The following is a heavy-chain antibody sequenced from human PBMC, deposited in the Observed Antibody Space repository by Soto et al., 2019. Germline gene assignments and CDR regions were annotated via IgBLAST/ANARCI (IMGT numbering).Heavy chain of an antibody. CDR1: GGTFSSYA. V-gene: IGHV1-69*05. D-gene: IGHD2-21*01. Sequence: GASVKVSCKASGGTFSSYAISWVRQAPGQGLEWMGGIIPIFGTANYAQKFQGRLTITRDTSATTAYMELSSLRSEDTAVYYCAREGGVCGGKCWNHSWFDPWGQGTLVTVSS. J-gene: IGHJ5*02. CDR3: AREGGVCGGKCWNHSWFDP. CDR2: IIPIFGTA.